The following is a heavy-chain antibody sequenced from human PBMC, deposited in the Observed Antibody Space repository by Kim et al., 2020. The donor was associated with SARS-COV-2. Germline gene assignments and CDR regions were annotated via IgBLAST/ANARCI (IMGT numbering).Heavy chain of an antibody. CDR3: ARDGYGDYPGGELFDY. V-gene: IGHV1-18*01. Sequence: ASVKVSCKASGYTFTSYGISWVRQAPGQGLEWMGWISAYNGNTNYAQKLQGRVTMTTDTSTSTAYMELRSLRSDDTAVFYCARDGYGDYPGGELFDYWGQGTLVTVSS. J-gene: IGHJ4*02. CDR1: GYTFTSYG. CDR2: ISAYNGNT. D-gene: IGHD4-17*01.